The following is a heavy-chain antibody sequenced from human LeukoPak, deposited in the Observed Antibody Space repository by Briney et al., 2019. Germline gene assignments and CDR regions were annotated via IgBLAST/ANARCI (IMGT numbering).Heavy chain of an antibody. Sequence: GGSLRLSCAASGFTFSSSAMSWVRQAPGKGLEWVSTISGSDSSTHYADSVKGRFTISRDNSKNTLYLQMNSLRAEDTAVYYCARSSRELGGYAPWELMPPFDYWGQGTLVTVSS. J-gene: IGHJ4*02. V-gene: IGHV3-23*01. D-gene: IGHD1-7*01. CDR3: ARSSRELGGYAPWELMPPFDY. CDR1: GFTFSSSA. CDR2: ISGSDSST.